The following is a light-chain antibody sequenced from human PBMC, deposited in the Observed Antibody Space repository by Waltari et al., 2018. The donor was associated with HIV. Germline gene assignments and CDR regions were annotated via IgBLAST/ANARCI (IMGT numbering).Light chain of an antibody. V-gene: IGKV3-11*01. CDR3: QQRTNWPPYT. CDR1: QGVSTY. J-gene: IGKJ2*01. CDR2: KAS. Sequence: EIVLTQSPATLSLSPGERATLSCRASQGVSTYLAWYQHKPGQAPRLLIYKASNRATGIPARFSGSGSGTDFTLTISSLEPEDFAVYYCQQRTNWPPYTFGQGTKVDI.